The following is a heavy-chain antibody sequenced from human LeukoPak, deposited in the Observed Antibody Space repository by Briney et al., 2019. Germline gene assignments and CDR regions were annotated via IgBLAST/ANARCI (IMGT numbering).Heavy chain of an antibody. Sequence: GGSLRLSCAASGFTVSSNYMSWVRQAPGKGLEWVSAISGSGGSTYYADSVKGRFTISRDNSKNTLYLQMNSLRAEDTAVYYCAKGSYYYDSSGCGHWGQGTLVTVSS. CDR2: ISGSGGST. J-gene: IGHJ4*02. V-gene: IGHV3-23*01. D-gene: IGHD3-22*01. CDR3: AKGSYYYDSSGCGH. CDR1: GFTVSSNY.